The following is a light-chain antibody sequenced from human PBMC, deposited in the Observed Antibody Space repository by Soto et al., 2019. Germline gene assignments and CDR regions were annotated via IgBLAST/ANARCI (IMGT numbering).Light chain of an antibody. V-gene: IGKV3-15*01. CDR2: GAS. J-gene: IGKJ5*01. CDR1: QSVSTY. Sequence: EIVLTQSPGTLSLSPGERATLSCRASQSVSTYLAWYQQKPGQAPRLLIYGASTRATGIPARFSGSGSGTEFTLTISSLQSEDFAVYYCQQYNNWPPLTFGQGTRLEIK. CDR3: QQYNNWPPLT.